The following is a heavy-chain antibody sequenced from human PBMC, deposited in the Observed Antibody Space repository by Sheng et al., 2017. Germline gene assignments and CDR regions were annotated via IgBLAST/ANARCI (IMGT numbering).Heavy chain of an antibody. CDR2: IIPIFGTA. Sequence: QVQLVQSGAEVRKPGSSVRVSCKTSGDTFSHYTINWVRQAPGQGLEWMGGIIPIFGTANYAQKFQGRVTITTDDSTTTAYMELSRLRSEDTAIYYCARGQMVGTGRYYFDYWGQGTLVTVSS. V-gene: IGHV1-69*05. CDR3: ARGQMVGTGRYYFDY. CDR1: GDTFSHYT. J-gene: IGHJ4*02. D-gene: IGHD2-21*02.